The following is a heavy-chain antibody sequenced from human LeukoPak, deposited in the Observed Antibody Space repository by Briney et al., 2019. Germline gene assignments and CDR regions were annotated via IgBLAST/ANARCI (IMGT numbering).Heavy chain of an antibody. CDR2: ISWNSGSI. CDR3: AKDLAARPYDAFDI. Sequence: GRSLRLSCAASGFTFDDYAMHWVRQAPGKGPEWVSGISWNSGSIGYADSVKGRFTISRDNAKNSLYLQMNSMRAEDTALYYCAKDLAARPYDAFDIWGQGTMVTVSS. V-gene: IGHV3-9*01. D-gene: IGHD6-6*01. J-gene: IGHJ3*02. CDR1: GFTFDDYA.